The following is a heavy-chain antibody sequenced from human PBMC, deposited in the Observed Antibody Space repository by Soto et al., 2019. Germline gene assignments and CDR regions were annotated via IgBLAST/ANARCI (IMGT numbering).Heavy chain of an antibody. CDR1: GGSISSYY. Sequence: SETLSLTCTVSGGSISSYYWSWIRQPPGKGLEWIGYIYYSGSTNYNPSLKSRVTISVDTSKNQFSLKLSSVTAADTAVYYCARGSVAAPYYYYYYMYVWGKGTTVTVSS. CDR3: ARGSVAAPYYYYYYMYV. V-gene: IGHV4-59*01. J-gene: IGHJ6*03. D-gene: IGHD2-15*01. CDR2: IYYSGST.